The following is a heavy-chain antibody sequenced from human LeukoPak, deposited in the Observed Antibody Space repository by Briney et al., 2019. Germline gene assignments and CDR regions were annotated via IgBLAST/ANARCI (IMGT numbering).Heavy chain of an antibody. CDR2: IIPIFGTA. J-gene: IGHJ6*04. CDR1: GGTFSSYA. CDR3: ASGVGYCSSTSCEGGYYYGMDV. V-gene: IGHV1-69*13. Sequence: GASVKVSCKASGGTFSSYAISWVRQAPGQGLEWMGGIIPIFGTANYAQKFQDRVTITADESTSTAYMELSSLRSEDTAVYYCASGVGYCSSTSCEGGYYYGMDVWGKGTTVTVSS. D-gene: IGHD2-2*01.